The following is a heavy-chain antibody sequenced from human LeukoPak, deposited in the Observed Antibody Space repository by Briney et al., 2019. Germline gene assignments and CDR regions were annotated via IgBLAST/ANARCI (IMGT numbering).Heavy chain of an antibody. V-gene: IGHV1-18*03. J-gene: IGHJ4*02. Sequence: ASVKVSCKASGYTFTIYGITWVRQAPGQGLEGMGWISTYNGNTHYAQKLQGRVTMTTDTSTSTTYMELRSLRSDDMAVYYCARDWPDRRAGIGDYWGQGTLVTVSS. CDR2: ISTYNGNT. CDR3: ARDWPDRRAGIGDY. D-gene: IGHD6-19*01. CDR1: GYTFTIYG.